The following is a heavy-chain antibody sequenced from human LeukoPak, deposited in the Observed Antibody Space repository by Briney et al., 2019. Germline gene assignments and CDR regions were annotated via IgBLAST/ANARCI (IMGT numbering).Heavy chain of an antibody. Sequence: VQPGGSLRLSCAASGFTVSTNYMSWVRQAPGKGLEWVSVIYSGDSTYYADSVKGRFTISRHNSKNTLYLQMNSLTTEDTAVYYCASRRRGYSGYDWRYFDFWGQGTLVTVSS. CDR2: IYSGDST. D-gene: IGHD5-12*01. J-gene: IGHJ4*02. CDR3: ASRRRGYSGYDWRYFDF. V-gene: IGHV3-53*04. CDR1: GFTVSTNY.